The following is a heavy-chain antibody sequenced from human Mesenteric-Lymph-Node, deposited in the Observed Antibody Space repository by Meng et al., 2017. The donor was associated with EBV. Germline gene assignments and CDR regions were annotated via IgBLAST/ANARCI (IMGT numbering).Heavy chain of an antibody. Sequence: QGQLQGSGPGLVKPSETLSLTFTVSGGSISGYSWSWIRQPPGKGLEWIGYIFYSGSTNYNPSLKSRVTMSVDTSKNQFSLKLSSVTPADTAVYYCARDWSGYYWFDYWGQGTLVTVSS. V-gene: IGHV4-59*01. CDR3: ARDWSGYYWFDY. D-gene: IGHD3-3*01. CDR2: IFYSGST. J-gene: IGHJ4*02. CDR1: GGSISGYS.